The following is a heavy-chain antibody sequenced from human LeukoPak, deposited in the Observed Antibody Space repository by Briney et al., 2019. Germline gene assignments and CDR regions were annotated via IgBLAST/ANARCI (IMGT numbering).Heavy chain of an antibody. J-gene: IGHJ6*03. CDR1: GGTFSSYA. D-gene: IGHD2/OR15-2a*01. CDR2: IIPILGIA. CDR3: AREHYIHYYYYMDV. Sequence: SVKVSCKASGGTFSSYAISWVRQAPGQGLEWMGRIIPILGIANYAQKFQGRVTITADKSTSPAYMELSSLRSEETAVYYCAREHYIHYYYYMDVWGKGTTVTVSS. V-gene: IGHV1-69*04.